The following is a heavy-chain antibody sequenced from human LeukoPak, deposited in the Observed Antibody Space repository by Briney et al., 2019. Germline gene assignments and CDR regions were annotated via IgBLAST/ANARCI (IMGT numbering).Heavy chain of an antibody. V-gene: IGHV3-30-3*01. Sequence: GGSLRLSCAASGFTFSSYAMHWVRQAPGKGLECVAVISYDGSNKYYADSVKGRFTISRDNSKNTLYLEMNSLRAEDTAVYYCARMPFDYWGQGTLVTVSS. D-gene: IGHD2-2*01. J-gene: IGHJ4*02. CDR3: ARMPFDY. CDR1: GFTFSSYA. CDR2: ISYDGSNK.